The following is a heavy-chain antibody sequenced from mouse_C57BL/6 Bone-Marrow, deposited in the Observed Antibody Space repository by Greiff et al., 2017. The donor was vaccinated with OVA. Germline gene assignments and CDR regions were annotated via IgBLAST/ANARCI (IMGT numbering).Heavy chain of an antibody. CDR3: ARSGDYDDLFAY. J-gene: IGHJ3*01. D-gene: IGHD2-4*01. CDR1: GYTFKSYG. V-gene: IGHV1-81*01. CDR2: IYPRSGNT. Sequence: LVESGAELARPGASVKLSCKASGYTFKSYGISWVKQRTGQGLEWIGEIYPRSGNTYYNEKFKGKATLTADKSSSTAYMELRSLTSEDSAVYFCARSGDYDDLFAYWGQGTLVTVSA.